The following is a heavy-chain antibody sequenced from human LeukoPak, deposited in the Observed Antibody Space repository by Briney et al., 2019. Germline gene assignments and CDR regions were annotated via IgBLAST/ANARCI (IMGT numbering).Heavy chain of an antibody. Sequence: GGSLRLSCAASGFTFSSYGMHWVRQAPGKGLEWVAFIRYDGSNKYYADSVKGRFTISRDNSKNTLYLQMNSLRAEDTAVYYCAKDSAKLTARGAFDIWGQGTMVTVSS. CDR1: GFTFSSYG. D-gene: IGHD5-18*01. J-gene: IGHJ3*02. CDR2: IRYDGSNK. V-gene: IGHV3-30*02. CDR3: AKDSAKLTARGAFDI.